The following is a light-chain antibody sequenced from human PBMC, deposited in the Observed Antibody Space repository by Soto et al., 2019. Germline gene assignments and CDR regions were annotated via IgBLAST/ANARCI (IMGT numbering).Light chain of an antibody. V-gene: IGKV1-5*01. J-gene: IGKJ5*01. CDR2: DAS. CDR3: QQYNSPTT. CDR1: QSISSW. Sequence: GDRVTITCRASQSISSWLAWYQQKPGKAPKLLIYDASSLESGVPSRFSGSGSGTEFTLTISSLQPDDFATYYCQQYNSPTTFGQGTRLEIK.